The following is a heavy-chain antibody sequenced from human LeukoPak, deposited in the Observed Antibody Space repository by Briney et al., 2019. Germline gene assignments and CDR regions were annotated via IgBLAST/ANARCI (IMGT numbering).Heavy chain of an antibody. D-gene: IGHD3-22*01. CDR2: ISSSSSYI. CDR1: GFTFSSYS. J-gene: IGHJ4*02. Sequence: KSGGSLGLSCAASGFTFSSYSMNWVRQAPGKGLEWVSSISSSSSYIYYADSVKGRFTISRDNAKNSLYLQMNSLRAEDTAVYHCARGSGSFDYWGQGTLVTVSS. CDR3: ARGSGSFDY. V-gene: IGHV3-21*01.